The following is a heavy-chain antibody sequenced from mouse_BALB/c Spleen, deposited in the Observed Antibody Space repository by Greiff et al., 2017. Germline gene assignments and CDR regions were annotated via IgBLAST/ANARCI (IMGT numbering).Heavy chain of an antibody. CDR1: GFTFSSFG. CDR2: ISSGSSTI. V-gene: IGHV5-17*02. J-gene: IGHJ4*01. Sequence: DVKLVESGGGLVQPGGSRKLSCAASGFTFSSFGMHWVRQAPEKGLEWVAYISSGSSTIYYADKVKGRFTISRDNPKNTLFLQMTSLRSEDTAMYYCAIALITTVVEGYAMDYWGQGTSVTVSS. D-gene: IGHD1-1*01. CDR3: AIALITTVVEGYAMDY.